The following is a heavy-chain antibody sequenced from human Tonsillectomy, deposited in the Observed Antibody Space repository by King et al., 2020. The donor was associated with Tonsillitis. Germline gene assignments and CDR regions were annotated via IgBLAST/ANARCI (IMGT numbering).Heavy chain of an antibody. Sequence: VQLVESGGGVVQPGKSQRLSCVASGFSFSNYAMHWVRQAPGKGLEWVTTISFGGSDKYYADSVKDRFTISRDNSKNTLYLQMNNLRPDDTALYFCVRGYTSSSDLDYWGQGTLAT. D-gene: IGHD5-12*01. CDR1: GFSFSNYA. J-gene: IGHJ4*02. CDR3: VRGYTSSSDLDY. CDR2: ISFGGSDK. V-gene: IGHV3-30*14.